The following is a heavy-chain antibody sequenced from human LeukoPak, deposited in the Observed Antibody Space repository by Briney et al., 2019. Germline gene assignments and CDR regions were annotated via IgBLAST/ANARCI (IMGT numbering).Heavy chain of an antibody. V-gene: IGHV3-23*01. J-gene: IGHJ4*02. CDR2: ITASGYTA. D-gene: IGHD1-26*01. Sequence: GGSLRLSCAASGFTFSSFAMSWVRQASGKGLEGVSHITASGYTAYYADSVEGRFTVSRDNSENTLYLQMNSLRAEDTAIYYCARSQWDLTYYFQYWGQGTLVTVSS. CDR3: ARSQWDLTYYFQY. CDR1: GFTFSSFA.